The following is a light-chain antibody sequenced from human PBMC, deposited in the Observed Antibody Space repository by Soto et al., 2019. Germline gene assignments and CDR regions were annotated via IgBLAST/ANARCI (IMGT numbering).Light chain of an antibody. V-gene: IGKV3-11*01. CDR2: DAS. CDR3: QQRSNWPLN. Sequence: IVLTHSPATLSLSPWERSTLSFRASQSVSSYLAWYQQKPGQAPRLLIYDASNRATGIPARFSGSGSGTDFTLTISSLEPEDFAVYYCQQRSNWPLNFGTGTKVDIK. J-gene: IGKJ3*01. CDR1: QSVSSY.